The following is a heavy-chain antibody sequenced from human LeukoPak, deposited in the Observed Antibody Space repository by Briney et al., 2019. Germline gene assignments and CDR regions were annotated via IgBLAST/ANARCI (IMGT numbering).Heavy chain of an antibody. J-gene: IGHJ4*02. D-gene: IGHD6-19*01. CDR2: IWYEGSDK. V-gene: IGHV3-33*01. Sequence: GGSLRLSCAASGFTFRSYGMHWVRQAPGRGLEWVAVIWYEGSDKHYADSVKGRFTISRDNSKNTLYLQLNSLRAEDTAVNYCARGLTGYSSGWDVETLGYWGQGTLVTVSS. CDR3: ARGLTGYSSGWDVETLGY. CDR1: GFTFRSYG.